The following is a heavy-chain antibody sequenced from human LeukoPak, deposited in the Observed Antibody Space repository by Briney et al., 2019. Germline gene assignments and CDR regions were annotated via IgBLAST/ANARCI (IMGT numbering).Heavy chain of an antibody. V-gene: IGHV3-33*06. CDR1: GFTFSNYG. CDR3: AKALSVYGIAAAGDFDY. J-gene: IGHJ4*02. CDR2: IWYDGSNK. D-gene: IGHD6-13*01. Sequence: GGSLRLSCAASGFTFSNYGMHWVRQAPGKGLEWVAVIWYDGSNKYYGDSVKGRFTISRDNSKNTLYLQMNSLRAEDTAVYYCAKALSVYGIAAAGDFDYWGQGTLVTVSS.